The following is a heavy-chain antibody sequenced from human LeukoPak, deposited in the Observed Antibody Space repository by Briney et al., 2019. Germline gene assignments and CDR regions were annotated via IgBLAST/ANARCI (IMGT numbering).Heavy chain of an antibody. CDR3: ARSLAGYYDSSGYSRIFDY. V-gene: IGHV1-58*02. D-gene: IGHD3-22*01. Sequence: SVKVSCKASGFTFTSSAMQWVRQARGQRLEWIGWIVVGSGNTNYAQKFQERVTITRDMSTSTAYMELSSLRSEDTAVYYCARSLAGYYDSSGYSRIFDYWGQGTLVTVSS. J-gene: IGHJ4*02. CDR1: GFTFTSSA. CDR2: IVVGSGNT.